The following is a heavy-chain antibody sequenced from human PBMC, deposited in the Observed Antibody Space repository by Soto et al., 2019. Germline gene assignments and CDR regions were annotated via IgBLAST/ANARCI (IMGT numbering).Heavy chain of an antibody. J-gene: IGHJ5*02. CDR1: GYTFTSYA. Sequence: GASVKVSCKASGYTFTSYAMHWVRQAPGQRLEWMGWINAGNGNTKYSQKFQGRVTITRDTSASTAYMELSSLRSEDTAVYYCARDLRRGGYCSGGSCPPRFDPWGQGTLVTVSS. CDR3: ARDLRRGGYCSGGSCPPRFDP. V-gene: IGHV1-3*01. D-gene: IGHD2-15*01. CDR2: INAGNGNT.